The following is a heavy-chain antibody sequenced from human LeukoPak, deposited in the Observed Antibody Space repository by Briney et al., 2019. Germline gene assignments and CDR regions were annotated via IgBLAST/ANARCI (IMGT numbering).Heavy chain of an antibody. CDR1: GVSISSYY. D-gene: IGHD6-19*01. CDR2: IYYSGST. J-gene: IGHJ6*02. Sequence: SETLSLTCTVSGVSISSYYWSWVRQPPGKGLEWIGYIYYSGSTNYNPSLKSRVTISMDTSKNQFSLKLSSVTAADTAVYYCARDPAVAGTLGYYYYGMDVWGQGTTVTVSS. CDR3: ARDPAVAGTLGYYYYGMDV. V-gene: IGHV4-59*01.